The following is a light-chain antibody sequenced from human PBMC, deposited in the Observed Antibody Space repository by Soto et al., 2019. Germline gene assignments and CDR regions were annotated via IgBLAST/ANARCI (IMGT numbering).Light chain of an antibody. CDR1: SSDVGSYNL. J-gene: IGLJ2*01. V-gene: IGLV2-23*01. CDR3: CSYAGSSTDVV. Sequence: QSALTQPAFVSGSPGQSITISCTGTSSDVGSYNLVSWYQQHPGKAPKLMIYEGSKRPSGVSNRFSGSKSVNTASLTISGLQAEDEADYYCCSYAGSSTDVVFGGGTKLTVL. CDR2: EGS.